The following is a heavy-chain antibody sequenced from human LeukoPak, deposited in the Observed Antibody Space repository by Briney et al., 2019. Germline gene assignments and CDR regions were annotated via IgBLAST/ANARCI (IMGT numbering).Heavy chain of an antibody. CDR1: GYTFTGYY. CDR2: INPNSGGT. V-gene: IGHV1-2*02. D-gene: IGHD1-7*01. J-gene: IGHJ3*02. CDR3: AQITGTTGDAFDI. Sequence: ASVKVSCKASGYTFTGYYMHWVRQAPRQGLEWMGWINPNSGGTNYAQKFQGRVTMTRDTSISTAYMELSRLRSDDTAVYYCAQITGTTGDAFDIWGQGTMVTVSS.